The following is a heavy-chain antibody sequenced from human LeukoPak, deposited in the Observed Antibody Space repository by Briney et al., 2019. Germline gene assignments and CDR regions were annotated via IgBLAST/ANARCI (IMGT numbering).Heavy chain of an antibody. D-gene: IGHD1-26*01. V-gene: IGHV1-2*02. Sequence: ASVKVSCKASGYTFTGYYMHWVRQAPGQGLEWMGWINPNSGGTNYAQKFQGRVTMTRDTSISTAYMELSRLRSDDTAVYYCARPPGSYDPFDYWGQGTLGTVSS. J-gene: IGHJ4*02. CDR1: GYTFTGYY. CDR2: INPNSGGT. CDR3: ARPPGSYDPFDY.